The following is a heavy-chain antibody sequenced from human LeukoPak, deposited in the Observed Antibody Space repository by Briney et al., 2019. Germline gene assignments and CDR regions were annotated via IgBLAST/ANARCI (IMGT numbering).Heavy chain of an antibody. CDR2: ISGSGGST. V-gene: IGHV3-23*01. CDR3: AKDHTVSITYYFDY. CDR1: GFTFSYYA. J-gene: IGHJ4*02. Sequence: GGSLRLSCAASGFTFSYYAMSWVRQAPGKGLEWVSAISGSGGSTYYADSVKGRFTIPRDNSKNTLYLQMNSLRAEDTAVYYCAKDHTVSITYYFDYWGQGTLVTVSS. D-gene: IGHD1-20*01.